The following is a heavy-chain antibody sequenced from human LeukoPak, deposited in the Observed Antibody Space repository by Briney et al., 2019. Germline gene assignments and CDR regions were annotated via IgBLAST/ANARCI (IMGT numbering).Heavy chain of an antibody. CDR2: ISRSSSTI. CDR3: ARGHYGMDV. V-gene: IGHV3-48*04. CDR1: GFTFSSYS. J-gene: IGHJ6*02. Sequence: GGSLRLSCAASGFTFSSYSMNWVRQAPGKGLEWVSYISRSSSTIYYADSVKGRLTISRDNAKNSLYLQMNSLRAEDTAVYYCARGHYGMDVWGQGTTVTVSS.